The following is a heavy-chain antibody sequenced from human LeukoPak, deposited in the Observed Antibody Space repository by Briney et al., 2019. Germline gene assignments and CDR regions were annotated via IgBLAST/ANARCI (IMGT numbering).Heavy chain of an antibody. CDR3: ARDERWIQFNY. J-gene: IGHJ4*02. CDR1: GFTFSNYG. Sequence: GGTLRLSCVASGFTFSNYGMNWVRQAPGKGLEWVSGIVGSGVTTYYADSVKGRFTISRDNSKNTLYLHMKGLRAEDTAIYYCARDERWIQFNYWGQGTLVTVSS. CDR2: IVGSGVTT. V-gene: IGHV3-23*01. D-gene: IGHD5-18*01.